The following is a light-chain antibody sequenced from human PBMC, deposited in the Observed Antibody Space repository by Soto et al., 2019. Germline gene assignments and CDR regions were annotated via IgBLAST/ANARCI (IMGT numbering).Light chain of an antibody. CDR1: SSDVGAYNF. V-gene: IGLV2-8*01. J-gene: IGLJ2*01. CDR3: RAYAGSNTLV. CDR2: EVT. Sequence: QSALTQPPSASGSPGQSVTISCTGTSSDVGAYNFVSWYQQHPGKAPKLIIYEVTKRPSGVTDRFSGSKAGNTASLTVSGLQAADESGNSCRAYAGSNTLVFGGGPKLNV.